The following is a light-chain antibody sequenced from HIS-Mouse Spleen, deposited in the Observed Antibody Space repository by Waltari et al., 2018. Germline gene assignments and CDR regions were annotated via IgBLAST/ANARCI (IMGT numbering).Light chain of an antibody. V-gene: IGLV2-14*03. CDR3: SSYTSSSTEV. CDR2: DVS. CDR1: SSDVGGYNY. J-gene: IGLJ2*01. Sequence: QSALTQPAFVSGSPGQSITISCTGTSSDVGGYNYVSWYQQHPGKASKLMIYDVSNRPSGVSNRFSGSKSGNTASLTISGLQAEDEADYYCSSYTSSSTEVFGGGTKLTVL.